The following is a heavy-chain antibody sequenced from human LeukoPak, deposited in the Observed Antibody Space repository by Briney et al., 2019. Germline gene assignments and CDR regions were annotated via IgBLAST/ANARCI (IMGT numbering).Heavy chain of an antibody. V-gene: IGHV1-24*01. CDR3: ARDRGVYSRTLED. D-gene: IGHD6-13*01. CDR2: FDPEDGET. J-gene: IGHJ4*02. CDR1: GYILTELS. Sequence: ASVKVSCKVSGYILTELSMHWVRQAPGKGLEWMGSFDPEDGETIYTQKFQGRVTMTEDTSTDTAYMELNSLRAEDTAVYYCARDRGVYSRTLEDWGQGTLVTVSS.